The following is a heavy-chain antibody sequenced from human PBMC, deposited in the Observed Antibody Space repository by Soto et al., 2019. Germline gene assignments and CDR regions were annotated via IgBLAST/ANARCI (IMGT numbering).Heavy chain of an antibody. V-gene: IGHV3-23*01. CDR1: GFTFSSYA. CDR3: AKLGAYSTSAIDS. Sequence: PGGSLRLSCAPSGFTFSSYAMSWVRQAPGKGLEWVSAISAGAGTTYYADSVKGRFTISRDNSKNTLHVQMNSLRAEDTAIYYCAKLGAYSTSAIDSWGQGALVTVSS. J-gene: IGHJ4*02. CDR2: ISAGAGTT. D-gene: IGHD6-6*01.